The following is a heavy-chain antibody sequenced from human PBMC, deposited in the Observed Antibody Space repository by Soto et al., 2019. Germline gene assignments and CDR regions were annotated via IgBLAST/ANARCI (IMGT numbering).Heavy chain of an antibody. CDR2: IYASGST. J-gene: IGHJ6*02. Sequence: SWTLALTCTVSGGSISSYYWSWIRQPAGKGLECIGRIYASGSTNYNPSLKSRVTMSVDTSKNQVSLRLTSVTAADTAGYYCTRDVSASTTSGDYYYAMDVWGQGTTVTVSS. D-gene: IGHD2-2*01. CDR3: TRDVSASTTSGDYYYAMDV. CDR1: GGSISSYY. V-gene: IGHV4-4*07.